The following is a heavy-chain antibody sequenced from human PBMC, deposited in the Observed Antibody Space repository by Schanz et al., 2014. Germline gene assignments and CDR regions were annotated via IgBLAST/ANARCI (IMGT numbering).Heavy chain of an antibody. CDR1: GYSFTEYF. CDR3: ARARYTGYDCSGY. J-gene: IGHJ4*02. Sequence: QVQLVQSGPAVKKPGASMKVSCLASGYSFTEYFLHWVRQAPGQGLEWMGWINPNSGGTNYEQKFKGKVTLTSDTSSSTAFMELSGLTSDDTATYFCARARYTGYDCSGYWGQGTLLIVSS. D-gene: IGHD5-12*01. V-gene: IGHV1-2*02. CDR2: INPNSGGT.